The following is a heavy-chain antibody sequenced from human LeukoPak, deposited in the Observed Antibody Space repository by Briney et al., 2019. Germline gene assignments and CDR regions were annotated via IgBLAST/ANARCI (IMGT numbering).Heavy chain of an antibody. CDR1: GGSISSYY. J-gene: IGHJ4*02. D-gene: IGHD2-21*02. V-gene: IGHV4-59*01. CDR3: ARVSYWPTFIVVVTATFDY. Sequence: SETLSLTCTVSGGSISSYYWSWIRQPPGKRLEWIGHIYYNGSTNYNPSLKSRVTILVDTSKNQFSLKLSSVTAADTAVYYCARVSYWPTFIVVVTATFDYWGQGTLVTVSS. CDR2: IYYNGST.